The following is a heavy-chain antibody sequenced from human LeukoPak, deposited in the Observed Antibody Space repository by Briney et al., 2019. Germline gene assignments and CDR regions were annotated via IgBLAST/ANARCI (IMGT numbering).Heavy chain of an antibody. CDR3: AKAESRLAVAGRGSFDY. CDR2: ISGSGAST. J-gene: IGHJ4*02. CDR1: GFTSSSYA. D-gene: IGHD6-19*01. Sequence: GGSLRLSCAASGFTSSSYAMSWVRQAPGKGLEWVSSISGSGASTYYADSVKGRLTISRDNSKNTMYLQMNSLRAEDTAVYYCAKAESRLAVAGRGSFDYWGQGTLVTVSS. V-gene: IGHV3-23*01.